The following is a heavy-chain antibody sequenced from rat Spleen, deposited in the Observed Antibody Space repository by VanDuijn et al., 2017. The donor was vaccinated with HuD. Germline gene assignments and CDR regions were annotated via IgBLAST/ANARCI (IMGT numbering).Heavy chain of an antibody. CDR2: IGPGGVNT. CDR1: GFTFSSYD. Sequence: EVQLVESGGGLVQPGRSMKLSCAASGFTFSSYDMAWVRQAPKKGLEWVASIGPGGVNTYYRDSVKGRFTVSRDNAKSTLYLQMDSLRSEDTATYYCARLWVADYWGQGVMVTVSS. CDR3: ARLWVADY. J-gene: IGHJ2*01. D-gene: IGHD1-7*01. V-gene: IGHV5-25*01.